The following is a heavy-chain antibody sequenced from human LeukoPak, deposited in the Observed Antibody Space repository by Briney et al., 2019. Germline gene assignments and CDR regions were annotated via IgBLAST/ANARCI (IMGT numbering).Heavy chain of an antibody. CDR2: ISASGSVQ. D-gene: IGHD3-22*01. CDR1: GFRFDDYY. CDR3: ARSMILNFEEL. V-gene: IGHV3-11*04. Sequence: GGSLRLSCTASGFRFDDYYMGWIRQAPGKGLDYISYISASGSVQYYTDSVEGRFTVSRDNARNSIFLEMNSLRVEDTAVYYCARSMILNFEELWGQGTLVTVSS. J-gene: IGHJ4*01.